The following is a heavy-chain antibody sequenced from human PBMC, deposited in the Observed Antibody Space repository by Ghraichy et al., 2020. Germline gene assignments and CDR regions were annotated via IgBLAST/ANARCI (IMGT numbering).Heavy chain of an antibody. J-gene: IGHJ4*02. CDR1: GFTFSSYS. Sequence: GGSLRLSCAASGFTFSSYSMNWVRQAPGKGLEWVSYISSSSSTIYYANSVKGRFTISRDNAKNSLYLQMNSLRDEDTAVYYCAREMWDYYDSSGYYLPLGFDYWGQGTLVTVSS. CDR3: AREMWDYYDSSGYYLPLGFDY. V-gene: IGHV3-48*02. CDR2: ISSSSSTI. D-gene: IGHD3-22*01.